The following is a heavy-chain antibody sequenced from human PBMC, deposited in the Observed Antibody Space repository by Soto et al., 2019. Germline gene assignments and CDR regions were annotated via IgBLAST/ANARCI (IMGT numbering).Heavy chain of an antibody. J-gene: IGHJ6*03. CDR1: GGSISSYY. CDR2: IYYSGST. Sequence: PSETLSLTCTVSGGSISSYYWSWIRQPPGKGLEWIGYIYYSGSTNYNPSLKSRVTISVDTSKNQFSLKLSSVTAADTAVYYCARKRGEGKIGMRGGVGVFDLGGKG. V-gene: IGHV4-59*01. CDR3: ARKRGEGKIGMRGGVGVFDL. D-gene: IGHD3-10*01.